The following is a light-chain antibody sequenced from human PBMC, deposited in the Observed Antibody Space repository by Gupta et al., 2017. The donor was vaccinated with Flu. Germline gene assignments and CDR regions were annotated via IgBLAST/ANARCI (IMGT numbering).Light chain of an antibody. J-gene: IGLJ1*01. CDR3: SSHAGRVTWL. Sequence: HSATPQPRSVSGSPDPSVTISCTGTSSDVGSSNRVSWYQQRSGKAPKLLIYDVSERPSGVSDRFSGSKSGNTASLSISGLQAEEEADYYCSSHAGRVTWLFGTGTTVTVL. V-gene: IGLV2-11*01. CDR1: SSDVGSSNR. CDR2: DVS.